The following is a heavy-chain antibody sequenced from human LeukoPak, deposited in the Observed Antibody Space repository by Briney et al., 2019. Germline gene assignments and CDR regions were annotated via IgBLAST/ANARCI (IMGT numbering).Heavy chain of an antibody. CDR1: GGSISSSSYY. CDR2: IYYSGST. J-gene: IGHJ4*02. CDR3: ARHEVGATFDY. V-gene: IGHV4-39*01. Sequence: PSETLSLTCTVSGGSISSSSYYWGWIRQPPGKGLEWIGSIYYSGSTYYNPSLKSRVTISVDTSKNQFSLKLSSVTAADTAVYYCARHEVGATFDYGGQGTLVTVSS. D-gene: IGHD1-26*01.